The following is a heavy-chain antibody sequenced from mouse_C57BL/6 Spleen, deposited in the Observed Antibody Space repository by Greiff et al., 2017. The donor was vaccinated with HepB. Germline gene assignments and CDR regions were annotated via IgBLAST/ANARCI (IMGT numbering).Heavy chain of an antibody. CDR2: IDPENGDT. CDR3: TTITTRDY. J-gene: IGHJ2*01. V-gene: IGHV14-4*01. CDR1: GFNIKDDY. Sequence: VQLQQSGAELVRPGASVKLSCTASGFNIKDDYMHWVKQRPEQGLEWIGWIDPENGDTEYASKFQGKATITADTSSNTAYLQLSSLTSEDTAVYYCTTITTRDYWGQGTTLTVSS. D-gene: IGHD1-3*01.